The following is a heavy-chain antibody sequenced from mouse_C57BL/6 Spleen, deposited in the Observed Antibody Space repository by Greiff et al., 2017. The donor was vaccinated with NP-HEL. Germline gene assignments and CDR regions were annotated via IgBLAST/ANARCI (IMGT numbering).Heavy chain of an antibody. J-gene: IGHJ2*01. V-gene: IGHV1-82*01. Sequence: VQLQQSGPELVKPGASVKISCKASGYAFSSSWMNWVKQRPGKGLEWIGRLYPGDGDTNYNGKFKGKATLTADKSSSTAYMQLRSLTSEDSAVYFCARTGSIYFDYWGQGTTLTVSS. CDR1: GYAFSSSW. CDR3: ARTGSIYFDY. CDR2: LYPGDGDT. D-gene: IGHD4-1*01.